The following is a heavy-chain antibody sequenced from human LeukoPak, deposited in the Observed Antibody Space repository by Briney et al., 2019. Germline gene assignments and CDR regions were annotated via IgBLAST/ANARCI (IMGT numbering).Heavy chain of an antibody. CDR2: ISGTAFST. CDR1: GFTFSSYG. J-gene: IGHJ6*03. D-gene: IGHD5-12*01. CDR3: ARDRATGIYYYYYMDV. Sequence: GGTLRLSCAASGFTFSSYGMSWVRQAPGKGLEWVSIISGTAFSTYYADSVRGRFTISRDNSKNTLYLQMNSLRAEDTAVYYCARDRATGIYYYYYMDVWGKETTVTVSS. V-gene: IGHV3-23*01.